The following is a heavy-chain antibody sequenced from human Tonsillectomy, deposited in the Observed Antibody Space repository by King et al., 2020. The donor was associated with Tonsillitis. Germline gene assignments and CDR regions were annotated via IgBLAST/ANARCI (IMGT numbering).Heavy chain of an antibody. CDR2: ISGDGDSA. V-gene: IGHV3-43*02. CDR3: AKDRWLGDLSGYFDY. D-gene: IGHD3-10*01. Sequence: VQLVESGGGVVQPGGSLRLSCAASGFIFDDYAMHWVRQAPGKGLEWVSLISGDGDSAYFADSVKGRFTISRDSSKNSLYLQMNSLRTEDTALYYCAKDRWLGDLSGYFDYWGQGTLVTVSS. J-gene: IGHJ4*02. CDR1: GFIFDDYA.